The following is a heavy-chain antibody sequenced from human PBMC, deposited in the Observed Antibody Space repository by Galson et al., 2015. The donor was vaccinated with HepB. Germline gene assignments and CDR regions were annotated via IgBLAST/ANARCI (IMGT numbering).Heavy chain of an antibody. CDR2: IYSGGST. J-gene: IGHJ2*01. Sequence: SLRLSCAASGFTVISNYMTWVRQAPGKGLEWVSVIYSGGSTYYGDSARGRFTISRDESENMVYLQMNRLRVEDTAVYYCARGEGYGFSDLWGRGTLVTVSS. CDR1: GFTVISNY. D-gene: IGHD5-24*01. V-gene: IGHV3-53*01. CDR3: ARGEGYGFSDL.